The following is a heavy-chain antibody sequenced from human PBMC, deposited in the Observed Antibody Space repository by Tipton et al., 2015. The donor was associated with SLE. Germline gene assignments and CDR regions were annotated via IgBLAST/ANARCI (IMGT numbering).Heavy chain of an antibody. CDR3: ARGVGATAGNYYYYMDV. D-gene: IGHD1-26*01. V-gene: IGHV4-34*01. J-gene: IGHJ6*03. CDR1: GGSFSGYY. CDR2: INHSGST. Sequence: LSLTCAVYGGSFSGYYWSWIRQPPGKGLEWIGEINHSGSTNYNPSLKSRVTISVDTSKNQFSLKLSSVTAADTAVYYCARGVGATAGNYYYYMDVWGKGTTVTVSS.